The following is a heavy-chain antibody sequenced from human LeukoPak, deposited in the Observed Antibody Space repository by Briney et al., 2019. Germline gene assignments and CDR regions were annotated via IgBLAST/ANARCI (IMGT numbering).Heavy chain of an antibody. CDR2: INHSGST. CDR3: ARRRYYDFWSGYLGPDAFDI. J-gene: IGHJ3*02. Sequence: PSGTLSLTCAVYGGSFSGYYWSWIRQPPGKGLEWIGEINHSGSTNYNPSLKSRVTISVDTSKNQFSLKLSSVTAADTAVYYCARRRYYDFWSGYLGPDAFDIWGQGTMVTVSS. D-gene: IGHD3-3*01. CDR1: GGSFSGYY. V-gene: IGHV4-34*01.